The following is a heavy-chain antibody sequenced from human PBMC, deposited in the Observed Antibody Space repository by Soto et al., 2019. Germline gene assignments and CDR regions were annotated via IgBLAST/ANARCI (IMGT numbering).Heavy chain of an antibody. CDR3: ARAYSGRLPRRADYYFAMDV. J-gene: IGHJ6*02. D-gene: IGHD2-15*01. V-gene: IGHV3-13*05. CDR2: IGAADDP. CDR1: GFTFSAYD. Sequence: GVLRLSCAASGFTFSAYDMHWVRQTTGKGLEWVSAIGAADDPYYLGSVKGRFTISRENAKNSLYLQMNSLRAEDTAVYYCARAYSGRLPRRADYYFAMDVWGQGTTVTVSS.